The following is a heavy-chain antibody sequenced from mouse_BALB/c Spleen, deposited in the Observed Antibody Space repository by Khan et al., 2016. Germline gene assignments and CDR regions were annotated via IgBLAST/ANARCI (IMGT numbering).Heavy chain of an antibody. Sequence: QIQLVQSGPQLVRPGASVKISCKASGYSFTSYWMHWVKQRPGQGLEWIGMIDPSDSETRLNQKFKDKATLTVDKSSSTAYMQLSSPTSEDSAVYYCARSYDGYYGFAYWGQGTLVTVSA. V-gene: IGHV1S127*01. CDR2: IDPSDSET. J-gene: IGHJ3*01. D-gene: IGHD2-3*01. CDR3: ARSYDGYYGFAY. CDR1: GYSFTSYW.